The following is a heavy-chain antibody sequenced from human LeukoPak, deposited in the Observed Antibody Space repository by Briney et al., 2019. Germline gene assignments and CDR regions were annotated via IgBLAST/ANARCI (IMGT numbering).Heavy chain of an antibody. CDR2: ISYDGSNK. V-gene: IGHV3-30*18. D-gene: IGHD1-26*01. Sequence: PGRSLRLSCAASGFTFSSYGMHWVRQAPGKGLEWVAVISYDGSNKYYADSVKGRFTISRDNSKNTLYLQMNSLRAEDTAVYYCAKSAKSSWAIDYWGQGTLVTVSS. J-gene: IGHJ4*02. CDR3: AKSAKSSWAIDY. CDR1: GFTFSSYG.